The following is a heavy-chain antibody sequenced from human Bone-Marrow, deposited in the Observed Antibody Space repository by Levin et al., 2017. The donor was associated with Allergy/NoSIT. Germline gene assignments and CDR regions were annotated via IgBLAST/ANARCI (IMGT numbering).Heavy chain of an antibody. V-gene: IGHV4-59*01. CDR3: ARGRGVRGVISSVKSDPHSNNYFDY. J-gene: IGHJ4*02. CDR2: IYYSGST. CDR1: GGSISSYY. Sequence: KPSETLSLTCTVSGGSISSYYWSWIRQPPGKGLEWIGYIYYSGSTNYNPSLKSRVTISVDTSKNQFSLKLSSVTAADTAVYYCARGRGVRGVISSVKSDPHSNNYFDYWGQGTLVTVSS. D-gene: IGHD3-10*01.